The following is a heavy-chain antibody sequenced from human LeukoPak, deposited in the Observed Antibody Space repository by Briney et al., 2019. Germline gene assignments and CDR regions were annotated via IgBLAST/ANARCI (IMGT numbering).Heavy chain of an antibody. J-gene: IGHJ4*02. V-gene: IGHV3-21*01. D-gene: IGHD1-14*01. Sequence: GGSLRLPCAASGFTFSSYSMNWVRQAPGKGLEWVSSISSSSSYIYYADSVKGRFTISRDNAKNSLYLQMNSLRAEDTAVYYCARVGTLGFDYWGQGTLVTVSS. CDR3: ARVGTLGFDY. CDR2: ISSSSSYI. CDR1: GFTFSSYS.